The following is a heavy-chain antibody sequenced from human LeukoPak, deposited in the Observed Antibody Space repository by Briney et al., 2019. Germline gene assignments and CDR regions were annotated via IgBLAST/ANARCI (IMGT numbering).Heavy chain of an antibody. J-gene: IGHJ3*02. D-gene: IGHD3-22*01. V-gene: IGHV3-30*18. CDR2: ISYDGSNK. CDR3: AKDLMIVRAFDI. Sequence: PGGSLRLSCAASGFTFSSYAMSWVRQAPGKGLEWVAVISYDGSNKYYADSVKGRFTISRDNSKNTLYLQMNSLRAEDTAVYYCAKDLMIVRAFDIWGQGTMVTVSS. CDR1: GFTFSSYA.